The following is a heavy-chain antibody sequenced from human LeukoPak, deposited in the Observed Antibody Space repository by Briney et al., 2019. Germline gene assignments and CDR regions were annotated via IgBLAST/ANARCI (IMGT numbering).Heavy chain of an antibody. CDR2: IYYSGST. CDR3: ARDRGPTVTDDY. Sequence: PSETLSLTCTVSGGSMSSSSHYWGWIRQPPGKGLEWIGSIYYSGSTYYNPSLKSRVTISVDTSKNQFSLKLSSVTAADTAAYYCARDRGPTVTDDYWGQGTLVTVSS. D-gene: IGHD4-17*01. V-gene: IGHV4-39*07. CDR1: GGSMSSSSHY. J-gene: IGHJ4*02.